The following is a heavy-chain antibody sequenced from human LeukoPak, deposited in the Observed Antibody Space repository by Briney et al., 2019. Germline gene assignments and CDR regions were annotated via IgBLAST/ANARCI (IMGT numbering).Heavy chain of an antibody. CDR1: GFTFSSYA. D-gene: IGHD2-8*01. CDR3: ARASTNPRAVDFTFDI. V-gene: IGHV4-59*01. Sequence: PGGSLRLSCAASGFTFSSYAMSWVRQAPGKGLEWIGYIYYTENTNYNPSLKGRVTISLDTSKNQFSLKLSSVTAADTAVYYCARASTNPRAVDFTFDIWGQGTMVTVSS. CDR2: IYYTENT. J-gene: IGHJ3*02.